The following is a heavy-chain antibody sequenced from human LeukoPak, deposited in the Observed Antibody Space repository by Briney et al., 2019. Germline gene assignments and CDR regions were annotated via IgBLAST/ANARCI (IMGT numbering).Heavy chain of an antibody. CDR1: GYTFTSYD. Sequence: ASVKVSCKASGYTFTSYDINWVRQATGQGLEWMGWMNPNSGNTGYAQKFQGRATMTRNTSISTAYMELSSLRSEDTAVYYCARGQDDYYDSSGYYYLFDYWGQGTLVTVSS. CDR3: ARGQDDYYDSSGYYYLFDY. CDR2: MNPNSGNT. V-gene: IGHV1-8*01. J-gene: IGHJ4*02. D-gene: IGHD3-22*01.